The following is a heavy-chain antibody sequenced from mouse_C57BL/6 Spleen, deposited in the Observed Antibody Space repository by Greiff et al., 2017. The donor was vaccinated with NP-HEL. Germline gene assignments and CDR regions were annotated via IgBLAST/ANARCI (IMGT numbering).Heavy chain of an antibody. Sequence: EVKLMESGGGLVQPKGSLKLSCAASGFSFNTYAMNWVRQAPGKGLEWVARIRSKSNNYATYYADSVKDRFTISRDDSESMLYLQMNNLKTEDTAMYYCVRPGWDYAMDYWGQGTSVTVSS. J-gene: IGHJ4*01. CDR2: IRSKSNNYAT. D-gene: IGHD1-1*02. CDR1: GFSFNTYA. V-gene: IGHV10-1*01. CDR3: VRPGWDYAMDY.